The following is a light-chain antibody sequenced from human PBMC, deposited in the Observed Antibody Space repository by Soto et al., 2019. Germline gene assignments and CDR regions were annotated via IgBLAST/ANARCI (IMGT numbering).Light chain of an antibody. CDR1: QTVSSNY. V-gene: IGKV3-20*01. Sequence: IVLTQSPPTLSWSPSQISALSCRASQTVSSNYLAWCQQRPGQAPRLILYGASARAAGIPDRFSGSGSGTDVTLTIARLEPEDYAVYFCQQYTGPYTTFGQGTRLEI. CDR2: GAS. J-gene: IGKJ5*01. CDR3: QQYTGPYTT.